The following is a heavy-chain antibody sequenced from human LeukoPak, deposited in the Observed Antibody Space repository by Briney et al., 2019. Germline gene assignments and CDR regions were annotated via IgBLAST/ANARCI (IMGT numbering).Heavy chain of an antibody. J-gene: IGHJ5*02. CDR3: ARYHDFWSGYTRLSRFDP. D-gene: IGHD3-3*01. CDR1: GGSFSGYY. CDR2: INHSGST. V-gene: IGHV4-34*01. Sequence: SETLSLTCAVYGGSFSGYYWSWIRQPPGKGLEWIGEINHSGSTNYNPSLKSRVTISVDTSKNQFSLKLSSVTAADTAVYYCARYHDFWSGYTRLSRFDPWGQGTLVTVSS.